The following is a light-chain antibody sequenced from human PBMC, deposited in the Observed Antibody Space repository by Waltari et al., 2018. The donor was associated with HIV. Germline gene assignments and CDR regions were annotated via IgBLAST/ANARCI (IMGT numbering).Light chain of an antibody. CDR1: SSDVGGYNY. V-gene: IGLV2-23*01. J-gene: IGLJ2*01. Sequence: QFALTQPASVSGSPGQSITISCTGTSSDVGGYNYVSWYQQHPGKAPKLVIYDVSERPSGVSNRFSCSKSGNTASLTISGLQAEDEADYNCCSYAGSSTLLFGGGTKVTVL. CDR2: DVS. CDR3: CSYAGSSTLL.